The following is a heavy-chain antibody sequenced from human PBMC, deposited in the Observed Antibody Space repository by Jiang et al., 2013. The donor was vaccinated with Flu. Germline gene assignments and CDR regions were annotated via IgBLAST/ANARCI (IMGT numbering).Heavy chain of an antibody. D-gene: IGHD2-2*02. Sequence: CKASGYTFTSYDINWVRQATGQGLEWMGWMNPNSGNTGYAQKFQGRVTMTRNTSVSTAYMELSSLRSEDTAVYYCATTFYWVVPAAIGAFDIWGQGTMVTVSS. V-gene: IGHV1-8*02. CDR2: MNPNSGNT. J-gene: IGHJ3*02. CDR1: GYTFTSYD. CDR3: ATTFYWVVPAAIGAFDI.